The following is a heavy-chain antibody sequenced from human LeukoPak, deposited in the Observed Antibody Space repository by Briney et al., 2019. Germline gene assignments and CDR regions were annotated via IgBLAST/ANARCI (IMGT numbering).Heavy chain of an antibody. D-gene: IGHD3-22*01. CDR1: EFTFSTYW. V-gene: IGHV3-7*01. CDR2: IKQDGSEK. J-gene: IGHJ4*02. CDR3: ARRARITMIVVVTYYFDY. Sequence: PGGSLRLSCAASEFTFSTYWMIWVRQAPGKGLEWVANIKQDGSEKYYVDSVKGRFTISRDNAKNSLYLQMNSLRAEDTAVYYCARRARITMIVVVTYYFDYWGQGTLVTVSS.